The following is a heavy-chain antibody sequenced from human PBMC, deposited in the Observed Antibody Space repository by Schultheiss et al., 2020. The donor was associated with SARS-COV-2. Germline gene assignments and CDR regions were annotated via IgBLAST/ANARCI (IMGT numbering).Heavy chain of an antibody. CDR1: GFTVSSNY. CDR2: IYSGGST. J-gene: IGHJ4*02. D-gene: IGHD3-3*01. CDR3: AKDGSQYYDFWSGYYPMDY. V-gene: IGHV3-53*01. Sequence: GGSLRLSCAASGFTVSSNYMSWVRQAPGKGLEWVSVIYSGGSTYYADSVKGRFTISRDNSKNTLYLQMNSLRAEDTAVYYCAKDGSQYYDFWSGYYPMDYWGQGTLVTVSS.